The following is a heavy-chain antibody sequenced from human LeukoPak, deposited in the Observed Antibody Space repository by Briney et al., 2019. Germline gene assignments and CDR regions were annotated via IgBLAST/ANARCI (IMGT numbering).Heavy chain of an antibody. CDR2: IYRSSNGETT. D-gene: IGHD6-19*01. J-gene: IGHJ4*02. V-gene: IGHV3-15*01. CDR3: TTYSGGSCPL. Sequence: PGGSLRLSCAASGITFTNAWMTWVCQAPGKGLEWVGRIYRSSNGETTDYGAPVKGRFTMSRDDSKNTLYLQMNSLKTEDTAVYHCTTYSGGSCPLWGQRTLVTVSS. CDR1: GITFTNAW.